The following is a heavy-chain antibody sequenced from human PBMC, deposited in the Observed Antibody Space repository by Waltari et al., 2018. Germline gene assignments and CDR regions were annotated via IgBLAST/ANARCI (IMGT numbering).Heavy chain of an antibody. J-gene: IGHJ4*02. Sequence: QLQLQESGPGLVKPSETLSLTCTVSGGSIRSSSYYWGWIRQPPGKGLEWIGSIYYSGSTYYNPSLKSRVTISVDTSKNQFSLKLSSVTAADTAVYYCARSIAAAEVYFDYWGQGTLVTVSS. CDR2: IYYSGST. CDR1: GGSIRSSSYY. V-gene: IGHV4-39*07. D-gene: IGHD6-13*01. CDR3: ARSIAAAEVYFDY.